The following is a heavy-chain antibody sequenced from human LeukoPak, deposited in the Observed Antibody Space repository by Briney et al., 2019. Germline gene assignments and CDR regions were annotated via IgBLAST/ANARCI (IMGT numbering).Heavy chain of an antibody. CDR3: ARDKRYSSGWYDDY. Sequence: GASVKVSCKASGYIFTNYAINWMRQAPGQGLEWMGWISAYNGNTNYAQKLQGRVTMTTDTSTSTAYMELRSLRSDDTAVYYCARDKRYSSGWYDDYWGQGTLVTVSS. J-gene: IGHJ4*02. CDR1: GYIFTNYA. V-gene: IGHV1-18*01. CDR2: ISAYNGNT. D-gene: IGHD6-19*01.